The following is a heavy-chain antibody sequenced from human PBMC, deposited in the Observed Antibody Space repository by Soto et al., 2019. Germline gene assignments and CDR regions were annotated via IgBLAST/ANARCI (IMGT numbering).Heavy chain of an antibody. CDR2: ISPYSGNT. CDR1: GYIFVNYG. CDR3: ATVDNYITPTPQDV. D-gene: IGHD5-12*01. J-gene: IGHJ6*02. V-gene: IGHV1-18*01. Sequence: QVQLVQSGDEVRKPGSSVKVSCKASGYIFVNYGIAWVRQAPGQGVEWMGWISPYSGNTHSASKVQGRLTMTTDTSTSTAYMDLGSLTSDDTAVYYCATVDNYITPTPQDVWGQGTTVTVSS.